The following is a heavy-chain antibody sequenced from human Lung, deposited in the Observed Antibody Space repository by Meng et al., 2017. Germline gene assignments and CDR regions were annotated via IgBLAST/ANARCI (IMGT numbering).Heavy chain of an antibody. D-gene: IGHD3-3*01. CDR2: LGAHDYYT. J-gene: IGHJ4*02. V-gene: IGHV1-18*01. Sequence: QVYLVQSGSEVTKPGASVQVSCKSSDYTFTGYAVSWVRQAPGQGLEWMARLGAHDYYTSHAPKFQGRVTVTADRPTATAYMELRSLRSDDTVVYYCARGTPWRSYSDYWGPGTLVTVSS. CDR3: ARGTPWRSYSDY. CDR1: DYTFTGYA.